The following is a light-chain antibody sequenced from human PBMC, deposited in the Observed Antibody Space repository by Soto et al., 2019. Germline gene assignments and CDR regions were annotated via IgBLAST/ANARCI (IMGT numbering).Light chain of an antibody. J-gene: IGLJ2*01. CDR3: CSYAGIYTHAHVV. CDR1: SSDVGGYNY. V-gene: IGLV2-11*01. Sequence: QSALTQPRSVSGSPGQSVTISCIGTSSDVGGYNYVSWYQQHPGKAPKLMIYDVSKRPSGVPDRFSGSKSGNTASLTISGLQAEDEADYYCCSYAGIYTHAHVVFGGGTKLTVL. CDR2: DVS.